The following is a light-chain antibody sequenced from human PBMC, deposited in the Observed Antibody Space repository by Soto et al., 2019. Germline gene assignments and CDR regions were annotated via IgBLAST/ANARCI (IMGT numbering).Light chain of an antibody. CDR2: DAS. CDR1: QSVSSY. V-gene: IGKV3-11*01. J-gene: IGKJ1*01. CDR3: QQRSNSWA. Sequence: EIVLTQSPATLSLSPGERATLSCRASQSVSSYLAWYQQKPGQAHRLLIYDASNRATGIPARFSGSGSGTDFTLTISSLEPEDFAVYYCQQRSNSWAFGQGTKVDIK.